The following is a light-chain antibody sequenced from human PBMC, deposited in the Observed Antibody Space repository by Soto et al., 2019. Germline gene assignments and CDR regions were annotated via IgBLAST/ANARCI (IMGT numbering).Light chain of an antibody. CDR3: GTWDSSLSAGV. CDR1: SSNIGNNY. CDR2: DNN. Sequence: QSVLTQPPSVCAAPGQKVTISCSGSSSNIGNNYVSWYQQLPGTAPKLLIYDNNNRPSGIPDRFSGSKSGTSATLGITGLQTGDEADYYCGTWDSSLSAGVFGGGTKLTVL. V-gene: IGLV1-51*01. J-gene: IGLJ3*02.